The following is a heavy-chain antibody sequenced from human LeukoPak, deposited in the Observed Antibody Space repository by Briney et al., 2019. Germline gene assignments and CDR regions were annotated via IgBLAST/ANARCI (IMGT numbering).Heavy chain of an antibody. CDR2: INPSGGST. Sequence: GASVKVSCKASGYTFTSYYMHWVRQAPGQGLEWMGIINPSGGSTSYAQKFQGRVTMTTDTSTSTAYMELRSLRSDDTAVYYCARSPYSSSLFNWFDPWGQGTLVTVSS. D-gene: IGHD6-13*01. J-gene: IGHJ5*02. CDR3: ARSPYSSSLFNWFDP. CDR1: GYTFTSYY. V-gene: IGHV1-46*01.